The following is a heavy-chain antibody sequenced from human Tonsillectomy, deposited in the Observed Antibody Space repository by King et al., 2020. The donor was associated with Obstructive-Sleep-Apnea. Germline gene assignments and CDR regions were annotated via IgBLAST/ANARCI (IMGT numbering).Heavy chain of an antibody. Sequence: VHLVESGGGLVQPGGSLRLSCETSGFTFRSYWMTWVRQAPGKGLEWVANIKQDGSEKNYVDSVKGRFTISRDNTKNSLYLQMNNLRVEDTAVYYCAAYMNGNDYWGQGTLVTVSS. CDR3: AAYMNGNDY. CDR1: GFTFRSYW. D-gene: IGHD2-21*01. CDR2: IKQDGSEK. J-gene: IGHJ4*02. V-gene: IGHV3-7*01.